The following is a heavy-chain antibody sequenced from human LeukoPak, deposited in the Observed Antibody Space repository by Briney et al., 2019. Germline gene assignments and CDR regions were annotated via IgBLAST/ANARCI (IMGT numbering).Heavy chain of an antibody. Sequence: GESLQISCKGSGYSLTSYWIGWVRQMPGKGLVWMGMIYSCDSDTRYNPSFQSRVTISADMSISPTSLQWSSLKASDTAMYYCAKKQQPGDAFDIWGQGTMVTVSS. D-gene: IGHD6-13*01. CDR2: IYSCDSDT. V-gene: IGHV5-51*01. CDR1: GYSLTSYW. J-gene: IGHJ3*02. CDR3: AKKQQPGDAFDI.